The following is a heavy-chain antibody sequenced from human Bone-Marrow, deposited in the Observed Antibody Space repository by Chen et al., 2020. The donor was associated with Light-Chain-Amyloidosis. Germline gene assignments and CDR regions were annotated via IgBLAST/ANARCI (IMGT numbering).Heavy chain of an antibody. J-gene: IGHJ4*02. CDR3: ARTGTSGYFYYR. Sequence: QVQLVQSGAEVRQPGASVKVSCKASGYTFTSFDINWVRQAPGQGLERVGWMNPNNGATNYAQKFQGRVTMTRNTSISTAYLELSSLRSEDTAMYYCARTGTSGYFYYRWGQGTLVTASS. D-gene: IGHD3-22*01. V-gene: IGHV1-8*01. CDR2: MNPNNGAT. CDR1: GYTFTSFD.